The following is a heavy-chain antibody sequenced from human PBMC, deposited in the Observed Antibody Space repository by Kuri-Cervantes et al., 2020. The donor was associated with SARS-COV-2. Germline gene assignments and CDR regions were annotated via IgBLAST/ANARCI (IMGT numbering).Heavy chain of an antibody. J-gene: IGHJ6*03. CDR2: IIPILGTP. CDR1: GGTFSSYA. Sequence: SVKVSCKASGGTFSSYAISWVRQAPGQGLEWMGGIIPILGTPNYAQKFQGRVTITADESTSTVFMELSSLRSEDTAVYYCALGYWGSGYPRYYYYMDVWGKGTTVTVSS. CDR3: ALGYWGSGYPRYYYYMDV. V-gene: IGHV1-69*13. D-gene: IGHD3-22*01.